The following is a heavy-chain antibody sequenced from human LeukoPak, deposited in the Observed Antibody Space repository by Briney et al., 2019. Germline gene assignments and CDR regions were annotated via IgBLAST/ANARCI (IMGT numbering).Heavy chain of an antibody. CDR2: INHSGST. V-gene: IGHV4-34*01. CDR1: GGSFSDYY. CDR3: AIRKLAGRFVP. D-gene: IGHD2-15*01. J-gene: IGHJ5*02. Sequence: SETLSLTCAVYGGSFSDYYWSWIRQPPGKGLEWIGEINHSGSTNYNPSLKSRVTISVDTSKNQFSLKLSSVTAADTAVYYCAIRKLAGRFVPWGQGTLVTVSS.